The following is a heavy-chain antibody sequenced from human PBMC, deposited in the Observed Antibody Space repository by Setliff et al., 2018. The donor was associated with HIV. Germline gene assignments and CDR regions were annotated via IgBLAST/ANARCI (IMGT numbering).Heavy chain of an antibody. D-gene: IGHD2-21*01. Sequence: GGSLRLSCAASGFNFSMYSMNWVRQAPGKGLEWVSYISSSSSTKYYADSVKGRFTISRDNAKNSLYLHMNTLRADDTAVYYCARDRMPHSTLWGCDSWGQGTLVTVSS. V-gene: IGHV3-48*01. CDR2: ISSSSSTK. J-gene: IGHJ4*02. CDR3: ARDRMPHSTLWGCDS. CDR1: GFNFSMYS.